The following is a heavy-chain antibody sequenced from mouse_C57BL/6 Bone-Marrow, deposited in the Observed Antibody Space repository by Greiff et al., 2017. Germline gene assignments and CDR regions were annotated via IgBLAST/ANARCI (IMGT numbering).Heavy chain of an antibody. D-gene: IGHD1-1*01. CDR3: ARVTTVVGGFDY. CDR2: IHPNSGST. Sequence: QVQLQQPGAELVKPGASVKLSCKASGSTFTSYWMPWVKQRPGQGLEWIGMIHPNSGSTNYNEKFKSKATLPVDKSSSTAYMQLSSLTSEDSAVYYCARVTTVVGGFDYWGQGTTLTVSS. CDR1: GSTFTSYW. J-gene: IGHJ2*01. V-gene: IGHV1-64*01.